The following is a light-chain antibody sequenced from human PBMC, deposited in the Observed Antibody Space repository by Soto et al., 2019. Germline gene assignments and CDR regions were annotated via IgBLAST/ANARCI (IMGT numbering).Light chain of an antibody. CDR2: AAY. CDR1: QSISSY. Sequence: DIQVTQSPSSLSASVGDTVTITCRTSQSISSYLCWYQQKPGKAPKLLIYAAYTLQSGVPSRFSGSGSGTEFTLTISSLQPEAFAAYYCQQSYDMPWTFGQGTKVE. J-gene: IGKJ1*01. CDR3: QQSYDMPWT. V-gene: IGKV1-39*01.